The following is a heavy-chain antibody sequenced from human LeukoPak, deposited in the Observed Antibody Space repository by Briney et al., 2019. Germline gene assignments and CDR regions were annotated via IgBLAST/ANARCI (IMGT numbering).Heavy chain of an antibody. Sequence: GGSLRLSCAASGNYLIHWVRQAPGKGLVWVSHINGDGSWTTYADSVKGRFTISKDNAKNTVYLQMNNLRAEDTAAYYCVSFYETYWGRGTLVTVSS. V-gene: IGHV3-74*01. CDR1: GNYL. D-gene: IGHD2-2*01. CDR3: VSFYETY. J-gene: IGHJ4*02. CDR2: INGDGSWT.